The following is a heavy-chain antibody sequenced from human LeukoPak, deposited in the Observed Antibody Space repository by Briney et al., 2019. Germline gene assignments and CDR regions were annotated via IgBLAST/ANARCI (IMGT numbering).Heavy chain of an antibody. CDR1: GYXFTSYW. CDR3: ARHYYDTLSAFDI. D-gene: IGHD3-22*01. J-gene: IGHJ3*02. V-gene: IGHV5-10-1*01. CDR2: IDPSDSYT. Sequence: GESLRISCNGSGYXFTSYWISWVRQMPGKGLEWMGRIDPSDSYTNYSPSFQGHVTISADKSISTAYLQWSSLKASDTAIYFCARHYYDTLSAFDIWGQGTLVTVSS.